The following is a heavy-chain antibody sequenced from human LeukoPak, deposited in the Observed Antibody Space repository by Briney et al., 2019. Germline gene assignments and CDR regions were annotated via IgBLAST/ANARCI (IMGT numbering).Heavy chain of an antibody. CDR3: AKDKVVGSSGWHAFGI. CDR1: GFTFDDYA. Sequence: GGSLRLSCAASGFTFDDYAMHWVRQAPGKGLEWVSGISWNSGSIGYADSVKGRFTISRDNAKNSLYLQMNSLRAEDMALYYCAKDKVVGSSGWHAFGIWGQGTMVTVSS. J-gene: IGHJ3*02. V-gene: IGHV3-9*03. D-gene: IGHD6-19*01. CDR2: ISWNSGSI.